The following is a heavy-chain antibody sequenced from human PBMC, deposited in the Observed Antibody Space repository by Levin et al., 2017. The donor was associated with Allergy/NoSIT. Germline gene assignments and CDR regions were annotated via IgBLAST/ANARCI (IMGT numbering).Heavy chain of an antibody. CDR3: ARGRFGDYLPDY. D-gene: IGHD4-17*01. J-gene: IGHJ4*02. Sequence: SCAASGFTFSSYSMNWVRQAPGKGLEWVSYISSSGGTMDYADSVRGRFTISRDNAKNSLYLQMNSLRDEDTAVYYCARGRFGDYLPDYWGQGTLVTVSS. V-gene: IGHV3-48*02. CDR2: ISSSGGTM. CDR1: GFTFSSYS.